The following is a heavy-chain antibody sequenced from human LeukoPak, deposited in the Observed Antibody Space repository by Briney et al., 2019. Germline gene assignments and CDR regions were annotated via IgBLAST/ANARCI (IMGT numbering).Heavy chain of an antibody. CDR3: ARVRSYGVFDY. D-gene: IGHD4-17*01. V-gene: IGHV4-61*02. CDR2: IYTSGST. Sequence: SETLSLTCTVSGGSISSGSYYWSWIRQPAGKGLEWIGRIYTSGSTNYNPSLKSRVTISVDTSKNQFSLKLSSVTAADTAVYYCARVRSYGVFDYWGQGTLVTVSS. J-gene: IGHJ4*02. CDR1: GGSISSGSYY.